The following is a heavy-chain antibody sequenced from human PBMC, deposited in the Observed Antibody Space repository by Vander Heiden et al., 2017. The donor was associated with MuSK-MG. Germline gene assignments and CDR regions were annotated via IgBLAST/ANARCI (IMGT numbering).Heavy chain of an antibody. J-gene: IGHJ4*02. D-gene: IGHD2-15*01. CDR2: INQSGST. Sequence: QVQLQQWGAGLWKPSEPLSLTCSVYGGSFSGYYWSWIRQPPGKGLEWIGEINQSGSTNYNPSLKSRVTRSVDTSKNQFSLKLSSVTAADTAVYYCARVHCSGGSCYSDYWGQGTLVTVSS. CDR3: ARVHCSGGSCYSDY. V-gene: IGHV4-34*01. CDR1: GGSFSGYY.